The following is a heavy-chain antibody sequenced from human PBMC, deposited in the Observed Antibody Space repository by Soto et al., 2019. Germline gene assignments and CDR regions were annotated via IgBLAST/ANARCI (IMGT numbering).Heavy chain of an antibody. CDR1: GFTFSNYW. CDR3: AKDQGSSWYEIDY. CDR2: IKQDGSEK. Sequence: GGSLRLSSAASGFTFSNYWMSWVRQAPGKGLEWVANIKQDGSEKYYVDSVKGRFTISRDNAKNSLYLQMNSLRAEDTAVYYCAKDQGSSWYEIDYWGQGTLVTVSS. V-gene: IGHV3-7*03. D-gene: IGHD6-13*01. J-gene: IGHJ4*02.